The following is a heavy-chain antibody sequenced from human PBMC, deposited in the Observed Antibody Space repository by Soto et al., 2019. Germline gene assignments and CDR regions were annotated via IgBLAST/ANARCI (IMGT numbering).Heavy chain of an antibody. CDR2: SYSSGGT. J-gene: IGHJ4*02. CDR1: GFTLXKYT. Sequence: GGSLRLSCAASGFTLXKYTMGWVRQTPRKGLEWVAESYSSGGTEYADSVKGRFTISRDNSKNTLFLQMKNLRVEDTALYYCARDREPDGIWTFDSWGQGTLVTVSS. D-gene: IGHD3-9*01. V-gene: IGHV3-23*01. CDR3: ARDREPDGIWTFDS.